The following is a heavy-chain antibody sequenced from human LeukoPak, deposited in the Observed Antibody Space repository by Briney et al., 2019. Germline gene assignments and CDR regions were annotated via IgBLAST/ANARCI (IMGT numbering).Heavy chain of an antibody. CDR2: IYTSGST. J-gene: IGHJ3*02. Sequence: SETLSLTCTVSGGSISSYYWSWIRHPAGKGLEWIARIYTSGSTNYNPSLKSRVTMSVDTSKNQFSLKLSSVTAADTAVYYCARYMTTVTTRDAFDIWGQGTMVTVSS. CDR1: GGSISSYY. CDR3: ARYMTTVTTRDAFDI. V-gene: IGHV4-4*07. D-gene: IGHD4-17*01.